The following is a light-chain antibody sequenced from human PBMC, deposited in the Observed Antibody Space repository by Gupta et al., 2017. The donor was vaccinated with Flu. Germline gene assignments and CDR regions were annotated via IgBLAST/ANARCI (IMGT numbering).Light chain of an antibody. CDR2: KAS. V-gene: IGKV1-5*03. J-gene: IGKJ2*01. CDR3: QQDNSYSGT. Sequence: DVQMTQSPSTLSASVGDRVTITCRASQSISTYLAWYQQKPGKAPKLLISKASSLESGVPSRFSRGGSGTEFTLTISSLHPDDIAIYYCQQDNSYSGTFGQGTNVEIK. CDR1: QSISTY.